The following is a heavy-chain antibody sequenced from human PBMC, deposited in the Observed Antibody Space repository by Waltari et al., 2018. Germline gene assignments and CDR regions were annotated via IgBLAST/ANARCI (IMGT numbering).Heavy chain of an antibody. CDR1: GGTFSSYA. CDR3: ARVASGYYYGSGSYYFDY. J-gene: IGHJ4*02. D-gene: IGHD3-10*01. CDR2: IIPIVGTA. Sequence: QVQLVQSGAEVKKPGSSVKVSCKASGGTFSSYAISWVRQAPGQGLEWMGGIIPIVGTANYAQKFQGRVTITADESTSTAYMELSSLRSEDTAVYYCARVASGYYYGSGSYYFDYWGQGTLVTVSS. V-gene: IGHV1-69*12.